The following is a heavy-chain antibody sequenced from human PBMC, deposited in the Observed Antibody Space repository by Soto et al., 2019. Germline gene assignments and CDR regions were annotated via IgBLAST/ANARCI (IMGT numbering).Heavy chain of an antibody. CDR2: ILYDGSNK. V-gene: IGHV3-30*18. Sequence: GGSLRLSCAASGFTFSSYGMHWVRQAPGKGLEWVAVILYDGSNKYYADSVKGRFTISRDNSKNTPYLLMNSLITEDTAVYYCAKTAGIATRTDAFDIWGQGTMVTVSS. J-gene: IGHJ3*02. CDR1: GFTFSSYG. CDR3: AKTAGIATRTDAFDI. D-gene: IGHD6-6*01.